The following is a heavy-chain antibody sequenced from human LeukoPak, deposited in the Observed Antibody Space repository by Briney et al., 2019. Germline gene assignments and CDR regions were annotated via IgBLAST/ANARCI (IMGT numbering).Heavy chain of an antibody. CDR2: INYSGST. D-gene: IGHD3-10*01. J-gene: IGHJ4*02. CDR3: ARHLHGSGSYRRGKDRGPMAYYFDY. V-gene: IGHV4-34*01. CDR1: GGSFSGYY. Sequence: PSETLSLTCAVYGGSFSGYYWSWIRQPPGKGLECIGEINYSGSTNYNPSLKSRVTISVDTSKNQFSLKLSSVTAADTAVYYCARHLHGSGSYRRGKDRGPMAYYFDYWGQGTLVTVSS.